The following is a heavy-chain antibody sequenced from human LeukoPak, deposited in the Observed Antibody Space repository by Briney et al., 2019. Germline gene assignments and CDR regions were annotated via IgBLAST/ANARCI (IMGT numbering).Heavy chain of an antibody. CDR3: ARDLRPLEIYRTPDAFDI. J-gene: IGHJ3*02. D-gene: IGHD3-16*01. CDR1: GFTFSSYS. V-gene: IGHV3-21*01. Sequence: GGSLRLSCAASGFTFSSYSMNWVRQAPGKGLEWVSSISSSSSYIYYADSVKGRFTISRDNAKNSLYLQMNSLRAEDTAVYYCARDLRPLEIYRTPDAFDIWGQGTMVTVSS. CDR2: ISSSSSYI.